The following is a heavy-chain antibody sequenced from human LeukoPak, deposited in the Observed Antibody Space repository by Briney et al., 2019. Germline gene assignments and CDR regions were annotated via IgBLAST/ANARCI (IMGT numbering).Heavy chain of an antibody. V-gene: IGHV3-53*01. D-gene: IGHD6-19*01. CDR3: ARGRAAVAGYFDY. CDR2: IYSGGST. J-gene: IGHJ4*02. CDR1: GFTVSSNY. Sequence: GGSLRLSGAASGFTVSSNYMSWVRQAPGKGLEWVSVIYSGGSTYYADSVKGRFTISRDNSKNTLYLQMNSLRAEDTAVYYCARGRAAVAGYFDYWGQGTLVTVSS.